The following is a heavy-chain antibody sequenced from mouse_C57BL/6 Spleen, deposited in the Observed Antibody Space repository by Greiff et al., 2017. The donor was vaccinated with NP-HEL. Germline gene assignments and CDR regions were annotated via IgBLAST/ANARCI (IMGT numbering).Heavy chain of an antibody. D-gene: IGHD1-1*01. Sequence: QVQLQQPGAELVKPGASVKVSCKASGYTFTSYWMHWVKQRPGQGLEWIGRIHPSDSDTNYNQKFKGKATLTVDKSSSTAYMQLSSLTSEDSAVDYCAISATVADYYAMDYWGQGTSVTVSS. J-gene: IGHJ4*01. CDR2: IHPSDSDT. CDR3: AISATVADYYAMDY. CDR1: GYTFTSYW. V-gene: IGHV1-74*01.